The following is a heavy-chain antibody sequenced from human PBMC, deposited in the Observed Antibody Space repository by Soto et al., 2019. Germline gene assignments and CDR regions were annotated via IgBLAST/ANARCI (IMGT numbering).Heavy chain of an antibody. CDR1: GGSISSYY. Sequence: SSETLSLTCTVSGGSISSYYWSWIRQPPGKGLEWIGYIYYSGSTNYNPSLKSRVTISVDTSKNQFSLKLSSVTAADTAVYYCARPAPDGSFDIWGQGTMVT. CDR2: IYYSGST. D-gene: IGHD2-2*01. CDR3: ARPAPDGSFDI. V-gene: IGHV4-59*08. J-gene: IGHJ3*02.